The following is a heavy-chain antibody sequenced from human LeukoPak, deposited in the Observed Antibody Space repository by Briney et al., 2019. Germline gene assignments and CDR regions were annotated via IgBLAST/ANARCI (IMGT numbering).Heavy chain of an antibody. D-gene: IGHD3-16*02. CDR3: ARSIGGVWGSYRQPDY. CDR1: GFTFSSYA. CDR2: ISGSGGST. Sequence: PGGSLRLSCAASGFTFSSYAMSWVRQAPGKGLEWVSAISGSGGSTYYADSVKGRFTISRDNSKNTLYLQMNSLRAEDTAVYYCARSIGGVWGSYRQPDYWGQGTLVTVSS. J-gene: IGHJ4*02. V-gene: IGHV3-23*01.